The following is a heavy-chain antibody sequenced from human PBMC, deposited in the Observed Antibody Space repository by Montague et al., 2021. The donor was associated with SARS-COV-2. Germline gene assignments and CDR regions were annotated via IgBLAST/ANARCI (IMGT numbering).Heavy chain of an antibody. Sequence: SETLSLTCAVYGGSFSGYYWSWIRQPPGKGLEWIGEINHSGSTNYNPSLKSRVTISVDTSKNQFSLKLSSVTAADTAVYYCARGRTDLGAYYDFWSGYYRSGQNWFDPWGQGTLVTVS. CDR1: GGSFSGYY. D-gene: IGHD3-3*01. V-gene: IGHV4-34*01. J-gene: IGHJ5*02. CDR2: INHSGST. CDR3: ARGRTDLGAYYDFWSGYYRSGQNWFDP.